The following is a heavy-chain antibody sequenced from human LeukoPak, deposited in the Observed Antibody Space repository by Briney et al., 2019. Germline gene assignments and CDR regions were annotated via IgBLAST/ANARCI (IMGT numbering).Heavy chain of an antibody. Sequence: ASVKVSCKASGYTFTSYDINWVRQATGQGLEWMGWMNPNSGNTGYAQKFQGRVTMTRNTSISTAYMELSSLRSEDTAVYYCARTSSGWYATDTDYWGQGTLVTVSS. V-gene: IGHV1-8*01. J-gene: IGHJ4*02. D-gene: IGHD6-19*01. CDR2: MNPNSGNT. CDR3: ARTSSGWYATDTDY. CDR1: GYTFTSYD.